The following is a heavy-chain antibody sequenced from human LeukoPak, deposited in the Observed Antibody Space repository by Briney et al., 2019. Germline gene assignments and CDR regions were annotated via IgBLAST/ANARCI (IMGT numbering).Heavy chain of an antibody. J-gene: IGHJ2*01. CDR2: IRYDGSNK. D-gene: IGHD6-13*01. CDR1: GFTFSSYG. V-gene: IGHV3-30*02. Sequence: GGSLRLSCAASGFTFSSYGMHWVRQAPGKGLEWVAFIRYDGSNKYYADSVKGRFTISRDNSKNTLYLQMNSLRAEDTAVYYCAKDIPGIAAAGTSWGYFDLWGRRTLVTVSS. CDR3: AKDIPGIAAAGTSWGYFDL.